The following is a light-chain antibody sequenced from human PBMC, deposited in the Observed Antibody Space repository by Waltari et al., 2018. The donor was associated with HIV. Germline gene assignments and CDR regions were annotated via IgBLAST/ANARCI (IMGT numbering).Light chain of an antibody. CDR2: DDS. CDR1: NIATRS. V-gene: IGLV3-21*02. Sequence: SYILTQPPSVSVAPGQTARITCMGNNIATRSVHWYQRKPGQAPVLVIYDDSDRPSGLVARFSVSMSGNTATLTIIRVEPVDEADYYCQVCDSRSDYVFGVGTKVTVL. CDR3: QVCDSRSDYV. J-gene: IGLJ1*01.